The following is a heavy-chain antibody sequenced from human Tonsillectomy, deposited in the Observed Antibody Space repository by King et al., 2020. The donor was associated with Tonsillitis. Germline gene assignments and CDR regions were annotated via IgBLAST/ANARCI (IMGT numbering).Heavy chain of an antibody. J-gene: IGHJ4*02. D-gene: IGHD1-14*01. CDR1: GYSISSGYS. V-gene: IGHV4-38-2*01. CDR2: IYHSGST. Sequence: QLQESGPGLVKTSETLSLTCAVSGYSISSGYSWGWIRQPPGKGLECIGSIYHSGSTYYNPSLQSRVTISVDMSKNQFSLKLSSVTAADTAIYYCARGRVSPPGPYFDYWGQGTLVTVSS. CDR3: ARGRVSPPGPYFDY.